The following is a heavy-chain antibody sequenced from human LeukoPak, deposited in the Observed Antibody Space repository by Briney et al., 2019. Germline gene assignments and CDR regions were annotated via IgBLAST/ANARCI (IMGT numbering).Heavy chain of an antibody. J-gene: IGHJ4*02. CDR3: AKEGDYCSSSGCHKRGIDY. Sequence: PGTSLRLSCAASGFTFSHYAMHWVRQAPGKGLEWVAVIWYDGSHDTYTDSVKGRFTVSRDNFKNVLHLQMNSLRVEDTAVYYCAKEGDYCSSSGCHKRGIDYWGQGTLVTVSS. CDR2: IWYDGSHD. CDR1: GFTFSHYA. V-gene: IGHV3-33*06. D-gene: IGHD2-2*01.